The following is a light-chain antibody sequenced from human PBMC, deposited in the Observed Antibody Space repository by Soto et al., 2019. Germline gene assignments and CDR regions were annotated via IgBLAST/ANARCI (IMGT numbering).Light chain of an antibody. CDR1: SSNIGSNY. CDR3: AVWDNSMTAWV. J-gene: IGLJ3*02. CDR2: NSN. Sequence: QSVLTQPPSASGTPGQRVIISCSGSSSNIGSNYVYWYQQLPGTAPKLLIYNSNQRPSGVPDRFSGSRSGTSASLAITGLRSEDEAHYYCAVWDNSMTAWVFGGGTKLTVL. V-gene: IGLV1-47*02.